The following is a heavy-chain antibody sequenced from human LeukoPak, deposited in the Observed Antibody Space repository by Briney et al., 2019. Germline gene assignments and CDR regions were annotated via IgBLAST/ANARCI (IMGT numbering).Heavy chain of an antibody. Sequence: QAGGSLRLSCAVSGITLSNYGMAWVRQAPGKGLEWVASLSASGGGTSYADSVRGRFTISRDNAKNTLYLQMNSLRAEDTAVYFCAKRGVVIRVILVGFHKEAYYFDSWGQGVLVTVSS. CDR2: LSASGGGT. D-gene: IGHD3-22*01. J-gene: IGHJ4*02. V-gene: IGHV3-23*01. CDR1: GITLSNYG. CDR3: AKRGVVIRVILVGFHKEAYYFDS.